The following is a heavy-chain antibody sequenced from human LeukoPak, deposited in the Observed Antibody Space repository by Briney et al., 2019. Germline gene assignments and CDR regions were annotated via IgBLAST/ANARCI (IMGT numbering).Heavy chain of an antibody. D-gene: IGHD7-27*01. CDR1: GFTFSSYA. Sequence: GGSLRLSCAASGFTFSSYAMSWVRQAPGKGLEWVSAISGSGGSTYYADSVKGRFTISRDNAKNSLYLQMNSLRAEDTAVYYCARDAGAAGFDPWGQGTLVTVSS. V-gene: IGHV3-23*01. CDR2: ISGSGGST. CDR3: ARDAGAAGFDP. J-gene: IGHJ5*02.